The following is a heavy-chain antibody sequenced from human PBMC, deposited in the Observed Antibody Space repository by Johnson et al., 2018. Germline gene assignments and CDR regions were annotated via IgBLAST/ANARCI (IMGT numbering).Heavy chain of an antibody. CDR3: FGSADDYGMDV. Sequence: QVQLQQWGAGLLKPSETLSLTCAVYGGSLSGYYWSWIRQPPGKGLEWIGEINYSGNTNYNPSLKSRVTISVDTSKQQFSLRLTSVNVGDPAVYFCFGSADDYGMDVWGQGTTVIVSS. CDR1: GGSLSGYY. D-gene: IGHD3-10*01. J-gene: IGHJ6*02. CDR2: INYSGNT. V-gene: IGHV4-34*01.